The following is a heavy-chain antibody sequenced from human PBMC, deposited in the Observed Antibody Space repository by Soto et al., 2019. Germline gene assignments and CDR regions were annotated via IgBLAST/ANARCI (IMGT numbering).Heavy chain of an antibody. CDR3: ARDPNIVLVPAALRSYYYYGMDV. CDR2: IKQDGSEK. V-gene: IGHV3-7*01. CDR1: GFTFSSYW. J-gene: IGHJ6*02. Sequence: GGSLRLSCAASGFTFSSYWMSWVRQAPGKGLEWVANIKQDGSEKYYVDSVKGQFTISRDNAKNSLYLQMNSLRAEDTAVYYCARDPNIVLVPAALRSYYYYGMDVWGQGTTVTVSS. D-gene: IGHD2-2*01.